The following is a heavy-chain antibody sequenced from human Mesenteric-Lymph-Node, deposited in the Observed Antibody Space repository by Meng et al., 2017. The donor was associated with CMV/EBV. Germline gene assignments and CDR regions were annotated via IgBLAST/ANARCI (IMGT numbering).Heavy chain of an antibody. CDR2: IKEDGSVK. Sequence: GESLKISCAASGFSLSNYWMNWARQAPGKGLEWVANIKEDGSVKNYANSMKGRFTISRDNAKNSLYLQMNSLRAEDTAVYYCAKDRHYQVLWGFFDYWGQGSLVTVSS. V-gene: IGHV3-7*01. CDR3: AKDRHYQVLWGFFDY. J-gene: IGHJ4*02. CDR1: GFSLSNYW. D-gene: IGHD7-27*01.